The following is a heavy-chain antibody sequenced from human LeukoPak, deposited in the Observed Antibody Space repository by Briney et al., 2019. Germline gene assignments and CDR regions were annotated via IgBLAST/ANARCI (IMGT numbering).Heavy chain of an antibody. J-gene: IGHJ5*02. CDR3: ARDSVSCTSSSCP. D-gene: IGHD2-2*01. CDR2: IYTNGNT. V-gene: IGHV4-4*07. CDR1: GGSISSNY. Sequence: SETLSLTCTVSGGSISSNYWSWIRQPAGKGLEWIGRIYTNGNTNYSPSLKSRVTMSVDTSKNQFPLKLSSVTAADTAMYYCARDSVSCTSSSCPWGQGTLVTVSS.